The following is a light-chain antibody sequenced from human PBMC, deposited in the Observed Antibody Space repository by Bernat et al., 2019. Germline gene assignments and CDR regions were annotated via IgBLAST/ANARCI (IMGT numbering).Light chain of an antibody. Sequence: QSALTQPPSASGSPGQSVTISCTGTSSDVGGDNYVSWYQQHPGKAPKLMIYEVSKRPSGVTDRFSGPKSGNTASLTVSGLQAEDEADYYCSSYAGSNEVVFGGGTKLTVL. CDR3: SSYAGSNEVV. V-gene: IGLV2-8*01. CDR1: SSDVGGDNY. J-gene: IGLJ2*01. CDR2: EVS.